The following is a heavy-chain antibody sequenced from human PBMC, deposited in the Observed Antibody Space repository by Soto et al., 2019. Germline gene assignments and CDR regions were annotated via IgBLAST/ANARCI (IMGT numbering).Heavy chain of an antibody. D-gene: IGHD3-16*01. J-gene: IGHJ4*02. Sequence: QVQLVESGAEVKKPGSSVKVSCKASGGTFSSYAISWVRQAPGQGLEWMGGIIPIFGTANYAQKFQGRVTITADESTSTADMERGSRRSEDTAVYYGGRGGEGGASGGGYFDYWGQGTLVTVSS. CDR3: GRGGEGGASGGGYFDY. CDR2: IIPIFGTA. V-gene: IGHV1-69*01. CDR1: GGTFSSYA.